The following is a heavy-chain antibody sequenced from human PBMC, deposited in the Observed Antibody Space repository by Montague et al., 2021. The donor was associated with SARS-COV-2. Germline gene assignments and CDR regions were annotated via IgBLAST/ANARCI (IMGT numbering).Heavy chain of an antibody. D-gene: IGHD6-13*01. J-gene: IGHJ4*02. CDR1: GGSISSSSYY. CDR3: ARPKQQLAFDY. Sequence: SETLYLTCTVSGGSISSSSYYWGWIRQPPGKGLEWVGSFFYSGSTYYNPSLKSRVTISVDTSKNQFSLKLSSVTAADTAVYYCARPKQQLAFDYWGQGTLVTVSS. V-gene: IGHV4-39*01. CDR2: FFYSGST.